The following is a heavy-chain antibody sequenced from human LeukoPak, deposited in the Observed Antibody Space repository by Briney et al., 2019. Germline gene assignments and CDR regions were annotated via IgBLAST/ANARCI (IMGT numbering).Heavy chain of an antibody. D-gene: IGHD3-22*01. J-gene: IGHJ4*02. CDR3: ARGYYDTSGYYWFDY. CDR1: GGTFSSYA. Sequence: ASVKVSCKASGGTFSSYAISWVRQAPGQGLEWMGGIIPIFGTANYAQKFQGRVTITADESPSTAYMALSSLRSEDTAVYYCARGYYDTSGYYWFDYWGQGTLVTVSS. CDR2: IIPIFGTA. V-gene: IGHV1-69*13.